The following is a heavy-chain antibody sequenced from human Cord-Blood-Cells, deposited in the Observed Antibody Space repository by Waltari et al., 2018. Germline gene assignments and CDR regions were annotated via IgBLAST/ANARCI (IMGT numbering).Heavy chain of an antibody. CDR2: IYYSGST. J-gene: IGHJ3*02. CDR3: ARRMVTGSYYLAFDI. Sequence: QLQLQESGPGLVKPSETLSLTCTVSGGSISSSSYYWGWIHQPPGKGLEWIGSIYYSGSTYYNPSLKSRVTISVDTSKNQFSLKLSSVTAADTAVYYCARRMVTGSYYLAFDIWGQGTMVTVSS. V-gene: IGHV4-39*01. CDR1: GGSISSSSYY. D-gene: IGHD3-10*01.